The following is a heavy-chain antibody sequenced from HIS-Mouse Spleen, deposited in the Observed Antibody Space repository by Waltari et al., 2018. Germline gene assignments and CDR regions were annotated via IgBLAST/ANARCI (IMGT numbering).Heavy chain of an antibody. Sequence: QVQLVQSGAEVKKPGSSVKVSCKASGGTFSSYAISWVRQAPGQGLEWMGRIIPMLGIANYAQKFQGRVTITADKSTSTAYMELSSLRSEDTAVYYCARDQNRYDAFDIWGQGTMVTVSS. V-gene: IGHV1-69*04. J-gene: IGHJ3*02. D-gene: IGHD3-16*02. CDR3: ARDQNRYDAFDI. CDR2: IIPMLGIA. CDR1: GGTFSSYA.